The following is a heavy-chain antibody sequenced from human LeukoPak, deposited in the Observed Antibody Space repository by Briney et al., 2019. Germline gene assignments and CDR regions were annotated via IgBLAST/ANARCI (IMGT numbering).Heavy chain of an antibody. CDR3: ARGYYDILTGLGGFDP. D-gene: IGHD3-9*01. J-gene: IGHJ5*02. Sequence: SETLSLTCTVSGGSISSYYWSWIRQPPGRGLEWIGYIYYSGSTNYNPSLKSRVSISVDTSKNQFSLKLSSVTAADTAVYYCARGYYDILTGLGGFDPWGQGTLVTVSS. CDR2: IYYSGST. CDR1: GGSISSYY. V-gene: IGHV4-59*12.